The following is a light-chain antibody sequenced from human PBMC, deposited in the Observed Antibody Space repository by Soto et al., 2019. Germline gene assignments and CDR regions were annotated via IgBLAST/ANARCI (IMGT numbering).Light chain of an antibody. CDR2: RNN. Sequence: QSVLTDPPSSSLTPWQRFTISCSGRSSNIGSNYVYWYQQLPGTAPKLLIYRNNQRPSGVPDRFSGSKSGTSASLAISGLRSEDEADYYCAAWDDSLSKVFGTGTKVTVL. V-gene: IGLV1-47*01. J-gene: IGLJ1*01. CDR1: SSNIGSNY. CDR3: AAWDDSLSKV.